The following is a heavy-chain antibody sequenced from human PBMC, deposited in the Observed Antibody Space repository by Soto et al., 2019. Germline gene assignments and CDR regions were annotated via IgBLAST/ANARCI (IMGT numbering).Heavy chain of an antibody. D-gene: IGHD3-10*01. CDR2: IGTAGDT. Sequence: EVQLVESGGGLVQPGGSLRLSCAASGFTFSSYDMHWVRQATGKGLEWVSAIGTAGDTYYPGSVKGRFTISRENAKNSLYLQMNSLRAGDTAVYYCARSPGGGMWFGELEFDYWGQGTLVTVSS. CDR1: GFTFSSYD. CDR3: ARSPGGGMWFGELEFDY. J-gene: IGHJ4*02. V-gene: IGHV3-13*01.